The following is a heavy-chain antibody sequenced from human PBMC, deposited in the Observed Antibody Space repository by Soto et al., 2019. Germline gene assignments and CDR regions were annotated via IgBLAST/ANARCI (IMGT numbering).Heavy chain of an antibody. J-gene: IGHJ4*02. V-gene: IGHV3-30*18. D-gene: IGHD4-4*01. CDR3: AKVGIYSNYNYFDF. CDR1: GFRFRAYG. CDR2: VSTDGSDR. Sequence: QVLLVQSGGGVVQPGKSLRLSCAASGFRFRAYGIHWVRQAPGKGLEWVAAVSTDGSDRDYADTVKGRFTVYRDNSKDTAFRQMDSLRRDDTAVYYCAKVGIYSNYNYFDFWGQGTLVTVSS.